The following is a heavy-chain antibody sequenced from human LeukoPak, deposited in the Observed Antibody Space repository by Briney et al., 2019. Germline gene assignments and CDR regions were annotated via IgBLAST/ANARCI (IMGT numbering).Heavy chain of an antibody. J-gene: IGHJ4*02. V-gene: IGHV3-30-3*01. Sequence: GGSLRLSRAASAFTFSYYAMHWVRQAPGKGLEWVAVISYDGSNKYYADSVKGRFTISRDSSKNTLYLQMNSLRSEDTAVYYCARGPKYYYDDSAYYYGYFDYWGQGTLVTVSS. D-gene: IGHD3-22*01. CDR2: ISYDGSNK. CDR1: AFTFSYYA. CDR3: ARGPKYYYDDSAYYYGYFDY.